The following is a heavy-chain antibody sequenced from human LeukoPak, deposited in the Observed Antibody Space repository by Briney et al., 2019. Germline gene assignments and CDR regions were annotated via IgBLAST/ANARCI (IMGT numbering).Heavy chain of an antibody. CDR3: ARGMTTVTTCYYYMDV. J-gene: IGHJ6*03. D-gene: IGHD4-17*01. Sequence: GASVKVSCKASGYTFTSYGISWVRQAPGRGLEWMGWISAYNGNTNYAQKLQGRVTMTTDTSTSTAYMELRSLRSDDTAVYYCARGMTTVTTCYYYMDVWGKGTTVTVSS. V-gene: IGHV1-18*01. CDR2: ISAYNGNT. CDR1: GYTFTSYG.